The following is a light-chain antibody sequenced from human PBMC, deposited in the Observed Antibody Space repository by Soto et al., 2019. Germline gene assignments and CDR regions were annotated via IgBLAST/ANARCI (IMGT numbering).Light chain of an antibody. J-gene: IGLJ2*01. CDR2: SNT. CDR3: QSYDSTLSAVV. V-gene: IGLV1-40*01. Sequence: QAVVTQPPSVSGAPGQRVTISCTGSSSNIGAGYDVHWYQQLPGTAPKLLIYSNTNRPSGVPDRFSGSKSGTSGSLAITGLQAEDEADYYCQSYDSTLSAVVFGGGTKSPS. CDR1: SSNIGAGYD.